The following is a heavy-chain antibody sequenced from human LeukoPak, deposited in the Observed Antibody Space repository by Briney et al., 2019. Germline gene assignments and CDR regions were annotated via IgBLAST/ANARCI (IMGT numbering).Heavy chain of an antibody. CDR1: DDSITMYY. D-gene: IGHD1-1*01. J-gene: IGHJ6*03. V-gene: IGHV4-59*01. Sequence: SETLSLTCTVSDDSITMYYWTWIRQPPGKGLEWIGYVDHTGSTNFNPSLNGRVSISRDTSKNPFSLRLRSVTAADTAVYFCARGRVSSSTWYSTYYYYFYMDVWGKGTTVTVSS. CDR2: VDHTGST. CDR3: ARGRVSSSTWYSTYYYYFYMDV.